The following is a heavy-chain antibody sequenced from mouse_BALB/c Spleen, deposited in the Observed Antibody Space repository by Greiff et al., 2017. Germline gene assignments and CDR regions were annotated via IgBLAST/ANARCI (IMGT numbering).Heavy chain of an antibody. V-gene: IGHV5-9-4*01. Sequence: EVKLMESGGGLVKPGGSLKLSCAASGFTFSSYAMSWVRQSPEKRLEWVAEISSGGSYTYYPDTVTGRFTISRDNAKNTLYLAMSSLRSEDTAMYYCARGGYGNFYFDVWGAGTTVTVSS. CDR3: ARGGYGNFYFDV. J-gene: IGHJ1*01. CDR2: ISSGGSYT. CDR1: GFTFSSYA. D-gene: IGHD2-10*02.